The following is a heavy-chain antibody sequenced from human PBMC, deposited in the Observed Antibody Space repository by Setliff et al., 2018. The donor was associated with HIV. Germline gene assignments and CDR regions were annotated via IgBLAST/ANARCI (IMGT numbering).Heavy chain of an antibody. J-gene: IGHJ6*03. CDR1: GGSVNSRNYF. V-gene: IGHV4-39*01. Sequence: ASETLSLTCTVSGGSVNSRNYFWGWIRQPPGKGLEWIGTLYYSGEIRYNPSLKSRVTISVDTSKNQFSLKLSSVTAADTAVYYCAKEVGRNVLQFLEFLRRHDGIIDVWGKGTPVTVSS. D-gene: IGHD3-3*01. CDR2: LYYSGEI. CDR3: AKEVGRNVLQFLEFLRRHDGIIDV.